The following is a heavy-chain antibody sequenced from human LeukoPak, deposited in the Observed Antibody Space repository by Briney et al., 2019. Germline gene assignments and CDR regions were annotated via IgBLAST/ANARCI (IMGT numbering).Heavy chain of an antibody. J-gene: IGHJ4*02. D-gene: IGHD6-13*01. Sequence: XGGTFSSYAISWVRQAPGQGLEWMGGIIPIFGTANYAQKFQGRVTITADKSTSTAYMELSSLRSEDTAVYYCARSQQLVRRYFDYWGQGTLVTASS. CDR3: ARSQQLVRRYFDY. CDR1: GGTFSSYA. V-gene: IGHV1-69*06. CDR2: IIPIFGTA.